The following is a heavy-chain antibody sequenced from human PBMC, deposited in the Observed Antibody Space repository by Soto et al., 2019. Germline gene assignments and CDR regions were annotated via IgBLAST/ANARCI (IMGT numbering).Heavy chain of an antibody. J-gene: IGHJ4*02. CDR3: ARDPPRITIFGVVHSNPI. Sequence: LGGSLRLSCAASGFTVSSNYMSWVRQAPGKGLEWVSVIYSGGSTYYADSVKGRFTISRDNSKNTLYLQMNSLRAEDTDVYYCARDPPRITIFGVVHSNPIWGQGT. CDR1: GFTVSSNY. D-gene: IGHD3-3*01. V-gene: IGHV3-53*01. CDR2: IYSGGST.